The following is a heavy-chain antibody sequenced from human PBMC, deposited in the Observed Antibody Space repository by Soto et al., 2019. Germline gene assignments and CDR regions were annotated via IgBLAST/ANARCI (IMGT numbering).Heavy chain of an antibody. D-gene: IGHD2-2*01. V-gene: IGHV3-9*01. CDR2: ISWNSGSI. CDR3: AKDLQGVVPAASPMDV. CDR1: GFTFDDYA. Sequence: PGGSLRLSCAASGFTFDDYAMHWVRQAPGKGLEWVSGISWNSGSIGYADSVKGRFTISRDNAKNSLYLQMNSLRAEDTALYYCAKDLQGVVPAASPMDVWGKGTTVTVSS. J-gene: IGHJ6*03.